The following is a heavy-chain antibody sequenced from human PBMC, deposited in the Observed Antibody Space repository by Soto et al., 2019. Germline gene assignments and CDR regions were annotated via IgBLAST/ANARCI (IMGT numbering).Heavy chain of an antibody. CDR1: GGSISSYY. D-gene: IGHD5-18*01. CDR3: ARHGAAMDDYFDY. Sequence: KASETLSLTCTVSGGSISSYYWSWIRQPPGKGLEWIGYIYYSGSTNYNPSLKSRVTISVDTSKNQFSLKLSSVTAADSAVYYCARHGAAMDDYFDYWGQGTLVTVSS. CDR2: IYYSGST. J-gene: IGHJ4*02. V-gene: IGHV4-59*08.